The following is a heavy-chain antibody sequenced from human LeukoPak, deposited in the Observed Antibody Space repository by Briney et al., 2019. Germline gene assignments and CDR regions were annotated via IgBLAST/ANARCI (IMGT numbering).Heavy chain of an antibody. D-gene: IGHD3-22*01. J-gene: IGHJ4*02. CDR1: GFTFSSYG. CDR3: ARGFYDSSGYYLVD. Sequence: PGGSLRLSCAASGFTFSSYGMHWVRQTPGKGLEWVAFIRYDGSNKYYADSVKGRFTISRDNTKNTLYLQMDSLRAEDTAVYYCARGFYDSSGYYLVDWGQGSLVTVSS. CDR2: IRYDGSNK. V-gene: IGHV3-30*02.